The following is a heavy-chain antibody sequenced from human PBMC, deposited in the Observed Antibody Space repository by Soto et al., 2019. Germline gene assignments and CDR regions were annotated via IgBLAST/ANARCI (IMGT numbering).Heavy chain of an antibody. D-gene: IGHD5-12*01. V-gene: IGHV3-30*03. J-gene: IGHJ4*02. CDR1: GFTFSSYG. CDR2: ISYDGSNK. CDR3: ALGSGDDLYYFDY. Sequence: QVQLVESGGGVVQPGRSLRLSCAASGFTFSSYGMHWVRQAPGKGLEWVAVISYDGSNKYNADSVKGLFTISRDNSKNSLYLQRNSLRTEDTAVNYCALGSGDDLYYFDYWGQGTPVTFSS.